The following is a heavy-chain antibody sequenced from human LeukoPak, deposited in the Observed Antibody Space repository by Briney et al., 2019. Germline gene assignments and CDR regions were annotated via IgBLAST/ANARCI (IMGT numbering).Heavy chain of an antibody. Sequence: GGSLRLSCAASGFTFSNYNMNWVRQAPGKGLEWVSSITTSSGYMYYADSVKGRFTISRDNAKNSLYLQMNSLRAEDTAVYYCASNQGGPWLLSDYWGQGALVTVSS. CDR3: ASNQGGPWLLSDY. J-gene: IGHJ4*02. CDR1: GFTFSNYN. D-gene: IGHD3-22*01. V-gene: IGHV3-21*06. CDR2: ITTSSGYM.